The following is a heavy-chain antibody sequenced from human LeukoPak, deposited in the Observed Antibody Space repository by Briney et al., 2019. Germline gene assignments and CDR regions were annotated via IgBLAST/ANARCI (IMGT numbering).Heavy chain of an antibody. CDR1: GYTFTSYG. J-gene: IGHJ5*02. Sequence: ASVKVSCKASGYTFTSYGISWVRQAPGQGLEWMGWISAYNGNTNYAQKFQGRVTITTDESTSTAYMELSSLRSEDTAVYYCARDLWDYGGNSASWGQGTLVTVSS. CDR2: ISAYNGNT. V-gene: IGHV1-18*01. CDR3: ARDLWDYGGNSAS. D-gene: IGHD4-23*01.